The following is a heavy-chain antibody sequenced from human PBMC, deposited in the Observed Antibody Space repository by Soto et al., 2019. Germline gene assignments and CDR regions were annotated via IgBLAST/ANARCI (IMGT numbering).Heavy chain of an antibody. D-gene: IGHD3-9*01. Sequence: SETLSLTCTVSGGSISNYFWSWIRQPPGMGLEWLGYGYYSGSTKYYSGSTNYNPSLKSRVSISVDTSKNQFSLNLSSVTAADTAVYYCAREDWSTPRSFDIWGQGTMVTVSS. J-gene: IGHJ3*02. CDR2: GYYSGSTKYYSGST. CDR1: GGSISNYF. CDR3: AREDWSTPRSFDI. V-gene: IGHV4-59*01.